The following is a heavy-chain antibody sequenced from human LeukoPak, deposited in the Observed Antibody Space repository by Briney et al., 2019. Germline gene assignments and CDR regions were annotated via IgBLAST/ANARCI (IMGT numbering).Heavy chain of an antibody. D-gene: IGHD6-19*01. Sequence: ETLSLTCAVYGGSFSGYYWSWIRQPPGKGLEWVSAISGSGGSTYYADSVKGRFTISTDYSKNTLYLQMNSLRAEDTAVYYCAKATRAVAGTLFDYWGQGTLVTVSS. CDR1: GGSFSGYY. CDR3: AKATRAVAGTLFDY. J-gene: IGHJ4*02. V-gene: IGHV3-23*01. CDR2: ISGSGGST.